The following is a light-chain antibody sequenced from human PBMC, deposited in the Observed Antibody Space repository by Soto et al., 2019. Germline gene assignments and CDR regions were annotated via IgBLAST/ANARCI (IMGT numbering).Light chain of an antibody. CDR3: QQRSNWPLT. CDR1: QSVRSY. J-gene: IGKJ4*01. CDR2: DAS. V-gene: IGKV3-11*01. Sequence: EIVFAQFPATLSLSPVERATPSCRASQSVRSYLAWYQHKHGQAPRLLIYDASNRATGIPARFSGSGSGTDFTLTISSLEPEDFAVYYCQQRSNWPLTFGGGTKVDIK.